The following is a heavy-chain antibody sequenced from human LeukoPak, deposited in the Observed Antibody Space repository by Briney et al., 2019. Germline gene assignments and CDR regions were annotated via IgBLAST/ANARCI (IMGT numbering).Heavy chain of an antibody. CDR1: GYIFTNYW. CDR3: ARSTGGYGSTLFDY. V-gene: IGHV5-51*01. D-gene: IGHD5-18*01. CDR2: IYPGDSDT. J-gene: IGHJ4*02. Sequence: GESLKISCKGSGYIFTNYWIGWVRQMPGKGLEWMGIIYPGDSDTRYSPSFPGQVSISADKSISTAYLQWSSLKASDTAKYYCARSTGGYGSTLFDYWGQGTLVTVSS.